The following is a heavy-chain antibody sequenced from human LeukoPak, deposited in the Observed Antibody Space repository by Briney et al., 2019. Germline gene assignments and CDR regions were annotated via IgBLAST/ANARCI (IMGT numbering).Heavy chain of an antibody. CDR2: INHSGST. CDR1: GGSFSGYY. J-gene: IGHJ4*02. V-gene: IGHV4-34*01. Sequence: SETLSLTCAVYGGSFSGYYWSWIRQPPGKGLEWIGEINHSGSTNYNPSLKSRVTISVDTSKNQFSLKLSSVTAADTAVYYCAREPSYGSFDYWGQGALVTVSS. CDR3: AREPSYGSFDY. D-gene: IGHD5-18*01.